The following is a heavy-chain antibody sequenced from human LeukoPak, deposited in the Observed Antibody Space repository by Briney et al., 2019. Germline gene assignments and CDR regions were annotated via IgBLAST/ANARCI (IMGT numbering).Heavy chain of an antibody. CDR3: VLGSGWHDSY. Sequence: GGSLRLSCEGSAFIFSGHWMNWVRQTPGKGLEWVANMKQDGSERYYVDSVKGRFTISIDNAKNSLYLQMNSLRVEDTAVYYCVLGSGWHDSYWGQGTLVTVSS. CDR2: MKQDGSER. J-gene: IGHJ4*02. D-gene: IGHD6-19*01. CDR1: AFIFSGHW. V-gene: IGHV3-7*03.